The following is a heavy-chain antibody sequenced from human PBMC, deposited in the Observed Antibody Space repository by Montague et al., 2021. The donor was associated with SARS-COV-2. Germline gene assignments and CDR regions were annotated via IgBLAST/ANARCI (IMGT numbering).Heavy chain of an antibody. J-gene: IGHJ6*02. Sequence: SETRSLACRVSGDSISTSTWWTWVRQTPGKGLEWIGEIFHSGTINYNQSLKSRVSIPVDKSNNQFSLRLSSLIAADTAVYYCATLSRRTAAGTRDYFGLDVWGQGTTVVVSS. D-gene: IGHD6-13*01. V-gene: IGHV4-4*02. CDR2: IFHSGTI. CDR3: ATLSRRTAAGTRDYFGLDV. CDR1: GDSISTSTW.